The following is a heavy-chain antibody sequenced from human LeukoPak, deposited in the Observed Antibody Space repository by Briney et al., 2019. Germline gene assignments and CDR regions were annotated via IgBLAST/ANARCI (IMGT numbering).Heavy chain of an antibody. CDR2: ISTRGDTI. V-gene: IGHV3-11*01. Sequence: GGSLRLSCAASGFTFRDYYMSWIRQAPGRGLEWVSYISTRGDTIYYADSVKGRFTISRDNAKNSLYLRMNSLRAEDTAVYYCARKTWTKVWHEDYWGQGTLVTVSS. D-gene: IGHD6-6*01. J-gene: IGHJ4*02. CDR1: GFTFRDYY. CDR3: ARKTWTKVWHEDY.